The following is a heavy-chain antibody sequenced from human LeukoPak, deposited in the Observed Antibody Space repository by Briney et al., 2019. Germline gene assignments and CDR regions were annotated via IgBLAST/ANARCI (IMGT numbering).Heavy chain of an antibody. J-gene: IGHJ6*02. D-gene: IGHD3-3*01. CDR2: INQDGSQK. CDR3: ARDRDYDFWSAYYYYGMDV. Sequence: GGSLRLSCAASGFTFGSCWMNWVRQTPGKGLEWVANINQDGSQKFYVDSVKGRFTISRDNANNSLYLQMNSLRAEDTAVYHCARDRDYDFWSAYYYYGMDVWGQGTTVTVSS. CDR1: GFTFGSCW. V-gene: IGHV3-7*03.